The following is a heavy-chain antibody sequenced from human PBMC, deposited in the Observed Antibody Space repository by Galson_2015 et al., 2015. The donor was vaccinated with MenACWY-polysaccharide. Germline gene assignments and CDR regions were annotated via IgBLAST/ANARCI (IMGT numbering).Heavy chain of an antibody. CDR3: AKDMGAHEDAFDI. V-gene: IGHV3-9*01. J-gene: IGHJ3*02. CDR2: ISWNSGSI. D-gene: IGHD1-26*01. CDR1: GFTFDDCA. Sequence: SLRLSCAASGFTFDDCAMHWVRQAPGKGLEWVSGISWNSGSIGYADSVKGRFTISRDNAENSLYLQMNSLRAEDTALYYCAKDMGAHEDAFDIWGQGTMVTVSS.